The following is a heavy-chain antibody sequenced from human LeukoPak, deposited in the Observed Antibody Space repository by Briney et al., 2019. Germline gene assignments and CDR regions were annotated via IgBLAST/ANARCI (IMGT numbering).Heavy chain of an antibody. J-gene: IGHJ4*02. CDR1: GFTFGSYA. CDR2: LRGNDET. V-gene: IGHV3-23*01. CDR3: ARASWVSDPDAVR. Sequence: GGSLRLSCAASGFTFGSYAMSWVRQAPARGPEWVSRLRGNDETFYADSVKGRFTLSRDDSRNTVYLQLNNLRVEDTAIYYCARASWVSDPDAVRWGQGTQVTVSS. D-gene: IGHD3-10*01.